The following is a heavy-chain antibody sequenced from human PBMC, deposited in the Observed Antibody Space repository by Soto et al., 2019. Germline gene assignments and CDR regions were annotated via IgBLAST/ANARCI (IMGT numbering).Heavy chain of an antibody. CDR2: INPSIGTT. D-gene: IGHD1-26*01. V-gene: IGHV1-46*03. J-gene: IGHJ4*02. CDR1: GYTFTSQN. CDR3: ISTLGARFDY. Sequence: ASVKVSCKASGYTFTSQNMHWVRQAPGQGLEWMGAINPSIGTTTYAQKFQGRVTMTSDTSTSSVYMEVSSLRSEDTAVYYCISTLGARFDYWGQGTLVTVSS.